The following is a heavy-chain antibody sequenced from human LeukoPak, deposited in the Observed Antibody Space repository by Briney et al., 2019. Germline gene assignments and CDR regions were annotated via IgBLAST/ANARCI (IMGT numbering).Heavy chain of an antibody. D-gene: IGHD5-12*01. CDR2: ITSSGDDI. J-gene: IGHJ5*01. CDR3: ASDIVATSGDS. V-gene: IGHV3-11*01. Sequence: GGSLRLSCAASGFTFSDYYMSWIRQAPGKGLEWVAYITSSGDDIYYADSVKGRFTISRDNAKNALFLRMSSLRVEDTATYYCASDIVATSGDSWGQGTLVSVSS. CDR1: GFTFSDYY.